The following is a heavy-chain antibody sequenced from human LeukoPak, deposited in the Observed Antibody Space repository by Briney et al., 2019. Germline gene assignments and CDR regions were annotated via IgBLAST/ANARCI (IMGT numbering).Heavy chain of an antibody. Sequence: PGGSLRLSCAASGFTFSSYGMHWVRQAPGKGLEWVAVISYDGSNKYYADSVKGRFTISRDSSKNTLYLQMNSLRAEDTAVYYCAKDSGSGYYHSFLDYWGQGTLVTVSS. CDR3: AKDSGSGYYHSFLDY. CDR2: ISYDGSNK. CDR1: GFTFSSYG. J-gene: IGHJ4*02. D-gene: IGHD3-22*01. V-gene: IGHV3-30*18.